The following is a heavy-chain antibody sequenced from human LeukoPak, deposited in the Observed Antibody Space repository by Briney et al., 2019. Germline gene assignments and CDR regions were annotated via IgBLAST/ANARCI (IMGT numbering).Heavy chain of an antibody. CDR1: GFTFSSYG. D-gene: IGHD5-12*01. Sequence: GGSLRLSCAASGFTFSSYGMHWVRQAPGKGLGWVAVISYDGSNKYYADSVKGRFTISRDNSKNTLYLQMNSLRAEDTAVYYCAKDQSSIVAPEGAPGGMDVWGQGTTVTVSS. J-gene: IGHJ6*02. CDR3: AKDQSSIVAPEGAPGGMDV. CDR2: ISYDGSNK. V-gene: IGHV3-30*18.